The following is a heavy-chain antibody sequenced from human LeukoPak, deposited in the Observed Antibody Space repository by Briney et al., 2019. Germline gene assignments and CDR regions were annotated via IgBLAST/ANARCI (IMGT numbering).Heavy chain of an antibody. Sequence: GGSLRLACAASGYTFSNAWMSWVRQAPGTGLEWVGRIKSKTDGGTTDYAAPVKGRFTISRDVSESSLYLQMNSLRTEDTAVYYCGRIAINANNGMDVWGQGTTVTVSS. CDR3: GRIAINANNGMDV. CDR2: IKSKTDGGTT. V-gene: IGHV3-15*01. CDR1: GYTFSNAW. D-gene: IGHD1/OR15-1a*01. J-gene: IGHJ6*02.